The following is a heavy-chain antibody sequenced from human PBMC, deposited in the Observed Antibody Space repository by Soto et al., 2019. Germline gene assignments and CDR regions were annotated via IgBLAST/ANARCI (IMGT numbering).Heavy chain of an antibody. CDR2: IYYRGKT. D-gene: IGHD4-17*01. V-gene: IGHV4-31*03. CDR1: GGSISSDAYL. J-gene: IGHJ3*01. CDR3: AIASVITREALA. Sequence: QVHLQESGPGLVKPSATLSLTCSVSGGSISSDAYLWSWVRQHPGKGLEWIGYIYYRGKTYFNPSLRSRLAISMNTSKNHFSLKLTSITAADTAVYYCAIASVITREALAWGQGTLVTVSS.